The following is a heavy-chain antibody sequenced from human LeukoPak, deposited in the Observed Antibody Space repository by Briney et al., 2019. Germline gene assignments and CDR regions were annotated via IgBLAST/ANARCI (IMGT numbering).Heavy chain of an antibody. J-gene: IGHJ4*01. CDR3: ARDGTAAGLYFDL. CDR1: GFTFSNYW. V-gene: IGHV3-7*01. D-gene: IGHD6-13*01. CDR2: IGQDGGEK. Sequence: PGGSLRLSCAVSGFTFSNYWMNWVRQAPGKGLEWVASIGQDGGEKSYVDSVKGRSTISRDNTKNSLYLQMSSLRAEDTAVYYCARDGTAAGLYFDLWGQGTLVTVSS.